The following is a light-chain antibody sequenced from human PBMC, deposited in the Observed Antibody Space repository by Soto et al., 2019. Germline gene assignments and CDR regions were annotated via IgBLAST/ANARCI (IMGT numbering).Light chain of an antibody. Sequence: EIVLTQSPGTLSLSPGERATLSCRASQTVSSSYLAWYQQKPGQAPRLLIYGASIRATGIPDRFSGSGSGTDFTLTISRLEPEDFAVYYCQQYGSSSTWTFGQGTKVDIK. CDR2: GAS. CDR3: QQYGSSSTWT. V-gene: IGKV3-20*01. CDR1: QTVSSSY. J-gene: IGKJ1*01.